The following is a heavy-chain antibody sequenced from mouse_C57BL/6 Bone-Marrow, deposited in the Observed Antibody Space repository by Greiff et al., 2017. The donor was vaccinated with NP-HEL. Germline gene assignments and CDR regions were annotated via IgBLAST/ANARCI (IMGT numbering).Heavy chain of an antibody. CDR1: GYTFTDYY. CDR3: ARDGYYSSWYFDV. V-gene: IGHV1-26*01. CDR2: INPNNGGT. Sequence: EVKLQQSGPELVKPGASVKISCKASGYTFTDYYMNWVKQSHGKSLEWIGDINPNNGGTSYNQKFKGKATLTVDKSSSTAYIELRSLTSEDSAVYYCARDGYYSSWYFDVWGTGTTVTVSS. J-gene: IGHJ1*03. D-gene: IGHD2-3*01.